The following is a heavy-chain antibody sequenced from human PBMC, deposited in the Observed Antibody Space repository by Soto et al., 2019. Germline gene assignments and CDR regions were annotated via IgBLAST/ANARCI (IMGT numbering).Heavy chain of an antibody. J-gene: IGHJ5*02. V-gene: IGHV4-4*07. CDR1: GGSISSYY. CDR2: IYTSGRT. Sequence: SETLSLTCTVSGGSISSYYWSWIRQPAGPGLEWIGRIYTSGRTNYNPSLKSRVTMSVATSKNQFSLKLSSVTAADTAVYYCARDVQRDSSGYYYRNWFDPWGQGTLVTVSS. D-gene: IGHD3-22*01. CDR3: ARDVQRDSSGYYYRNWFDP.